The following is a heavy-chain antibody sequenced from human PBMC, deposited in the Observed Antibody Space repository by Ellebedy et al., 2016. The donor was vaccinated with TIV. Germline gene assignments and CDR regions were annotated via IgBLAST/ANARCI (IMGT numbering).Heavy chain of an antibody. V-gene: IGHV3-7*01. CDR3: ARTYQTAMVRGVISLCDY. J-gene: IGHJ4*02. CDR1: GFTFSSHW. Sequence: GKSLKISXAASGFTFSSHWMTWVRQAPGKGLEWVANIKQDGTEEYYVDSVKGRFTISRDNAKNSLYLQMNSLRAEDTAVYYCARTYQTAMVRGVISLCDYWGQGTLVTVSS. CDR2: IKQDGTEE. D-gene: IGHD3-10*01.